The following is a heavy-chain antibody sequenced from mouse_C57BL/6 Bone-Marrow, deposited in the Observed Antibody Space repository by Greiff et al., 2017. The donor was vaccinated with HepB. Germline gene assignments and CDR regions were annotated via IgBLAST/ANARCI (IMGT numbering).Heavy chain of an antibody. V-gene: IGHV6-6*01. CDR2: IRNKANNHAT. CDR1: GFTFSDAW. D-gene: IGHD3-2*02. CDR3: TRGGQLRLRFAY. Sequence: DVMLVESGGGLVQPGGSMKLSCAASGFTFSDAWMDWVRQSPEKGLEWVAEIRNKANNHATYYAESVKGRFTISRDDSKSSVYLQMNSLRAEDTGIYYCTRGGQLRLRFAYWGQGTLVTVSA. J-gene: IGHJ3*01.